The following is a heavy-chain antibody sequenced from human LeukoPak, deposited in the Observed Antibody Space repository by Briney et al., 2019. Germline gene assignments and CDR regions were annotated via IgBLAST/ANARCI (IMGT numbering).Heavy chain of an antibody. CDR2: IKQDGSEK. CDR1: GFTFSSYW. D-gene: IGHD2-15*01. V-gene: IGHV3-7*01. Sequence: GGSLRLSCAASGFTFSSYWMSWVRQAPGKGLEWVANIKQDGSEKYYVDSVKGRFTISRDNAKNSLYLQMNSLRAGDTAVYYCARARMRRPVDYWGQGTLVTVSS. J-gene: IGHJ4*02. CDR3: ARARMRRPVDY.